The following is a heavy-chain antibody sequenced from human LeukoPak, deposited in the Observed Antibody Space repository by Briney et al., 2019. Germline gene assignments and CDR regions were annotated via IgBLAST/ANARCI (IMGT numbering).Heavy chain of an antibody. CDR3: ARAVGEYCSSITCSGTKYYFDY. CDR2: IDQSGTT. CDR1: GGSFSGYY. V-gene: IGHV4-34*01. Sequence: SETLSLTCVVYGGSFSGYYWSWIRQPPGKGLEWIGEIDQSGTTNYNPSLKSRVSISVDTSKKQFSLTLTSMTAADTAVYYCARAVGEYCSSITCSGTKYYFDYWGQGTLVTVSS. J-gene: IGHJ4*02. D-gene: IGHD2-2*01.